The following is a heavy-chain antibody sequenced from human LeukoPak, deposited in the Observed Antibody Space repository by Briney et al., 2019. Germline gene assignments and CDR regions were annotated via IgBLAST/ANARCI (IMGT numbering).Heavy chain of an antibody. Sequence: GGSLRLSCAASGFTFSSYAMHWVRQAPGKGLEWVAVISYDGSNKYYVDSVKGRFTISRDNSKNTLYLQMNSLRAEDTAVYYCARDLRYDFWSGPHNWFDPWGQGTLVTVSS. J-gene: IGHJ5*02. CDR3: ARDLRYDFWSGPHNWFDP. V-gene: IGHV3-30-3*01. CDR2: ISYDGSNK. D-gene: IGHD3-3*01. CDR1: GFTFSSYA.